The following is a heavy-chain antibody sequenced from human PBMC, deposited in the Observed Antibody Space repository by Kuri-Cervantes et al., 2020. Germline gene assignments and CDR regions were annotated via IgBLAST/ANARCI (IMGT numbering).Heavy chain of an antibody. CDR3: AREGGYSSGWYDWYFDL. CDR2: ISAYNGNT. CDR1: GYTFTGYY. V-gene: IGHV1-18*04. Sequence: ASVKVSCKASGYTFTGYYMHWVRQAPGQGLEWMGWISAYNGNTNYAQKLQGRVTMTTDTSTSTAYMELRSLRSDDTAVYYCAREGGYSSGWYDWYFDLWGRGTLVTVSS. J-gene: IGHJ2*01. D-gene: IGHD6-19*01.